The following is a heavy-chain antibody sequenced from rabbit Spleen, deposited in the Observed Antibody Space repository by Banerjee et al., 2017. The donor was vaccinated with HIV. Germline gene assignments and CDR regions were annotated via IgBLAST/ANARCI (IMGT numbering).Heavy chain of an antibody. J-gene: IGHJ4*01. CDR2: INIVTGKS. Sequence: QEQLVESGGGLVKPGASLTLTCKASGFSFSDRDVMCWVRQAPGKGLEWIACINIVTGKSVYASWAKGRLIMSRTSSTTVTLQMTSLTAADTATYFCAKSIYAGSVGFATFDLWGPGTLVTVS. V-gene: IGHV1S45*01. D-gene: IGHD4-2*01. CDR3: AKSIYAGSVGFATFDL. CDR1: GFSFSDRDV.